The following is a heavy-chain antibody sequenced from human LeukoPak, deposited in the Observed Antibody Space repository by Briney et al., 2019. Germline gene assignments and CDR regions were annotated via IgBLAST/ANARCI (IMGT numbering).Heavy chain of an antibody. V-gene: IGHV1-2*02. J-gene: IGHJ3*02. Sequence: GASVKVSCKASGYTFTGYYMHWVRQAPGQGLEWMGWINPNSGGTNYAQKFQGRVTMTRDTPISTAYMELSRLRSDDTAVYYCASYCYDSNRAEDAFDIWGQGTMVTVSS. CDR3: ASYCYDSNRAEDAFDI. D-gene: IGHD3-22*01. CDR1: GYTFTGYY. CDR2: INPNSGGT.